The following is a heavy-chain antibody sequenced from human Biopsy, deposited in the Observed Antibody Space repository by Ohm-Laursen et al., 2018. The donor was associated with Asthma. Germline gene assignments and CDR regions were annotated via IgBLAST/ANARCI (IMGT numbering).Heavy chain of an antibody. Sequence: SLRLSCAASGFTVSSNGMSWVRQPPGKGLEWVSVIYSGGGTFYADSVKGRVTISRDISKNTLSLQMNSLRAEDTAVYYCAKDVFPGWELRRGPDSWGQGTLVTVSS. D-gene: IGHD1-26*01. CDR1: GFTVSSNG. J-gene: IGHJ4*02. V-gene: IGHV3-53*05. CDR3: AKDVFPGWELRRGPDS. CDR2: IYSGGGT.